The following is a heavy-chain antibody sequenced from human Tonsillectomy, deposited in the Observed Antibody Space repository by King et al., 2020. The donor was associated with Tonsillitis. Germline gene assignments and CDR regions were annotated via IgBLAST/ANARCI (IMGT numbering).Heavy chain of an antibody. D-gene: IGHD2-15*01. CDR3: SVDGGLGDRRRPWVLHL. Sequence: VQLVESGGDLVRPGGSLRLSCAASGFTFSNAWMSWVRQAPGKGLEWVGHIKSKIDGGTTDYAAPVKGRFTISRDDSKNTLYLQMNSLKTEDTAVYYLSVDGGLGDRRRPWVLHLLGRWHP. V-gene: IGHV3-15*01. CDR2: IKSKIDGGTT. J-gene: IGHJ2*01. CDR1: GFTFSNAW.